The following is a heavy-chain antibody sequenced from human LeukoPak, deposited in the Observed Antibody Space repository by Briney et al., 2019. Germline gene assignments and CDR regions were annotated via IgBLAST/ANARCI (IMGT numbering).Heavy chain of an antibody. CDR2: ISSTSSYI. J-gene: IGHJ4*02. CDR1: GFTFSSYS. D-gene: IGHD2-15*01. CDR3: ARSAFCSGGSCQLDN. V-gene: IGHV3-21*01. Sequence: GGSLRLSCAVSGFTFSSYSMNWVRQAPGKGLEWVSFISSTSSYIYNADPVTGRFTISSDKTKKSLYLQMNSLRAEDSAVYYCARSAFCSGGSCQLDNWGQGTLVPVSS.